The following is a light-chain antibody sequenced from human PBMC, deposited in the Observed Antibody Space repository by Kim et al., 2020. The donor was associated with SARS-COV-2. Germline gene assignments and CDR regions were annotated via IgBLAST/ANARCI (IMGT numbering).Light chain of an antibody. CDR1: QSVSNY. J-gene: IGKJ4*01. CDR3: QQRSNWPLT. V-gene: IGKV3-11*01. Sequence: LSPAERAPPSCRASQSVSNYLAWYQQKPGQAPRLLIYDASNRATGIPARFSGSGSGTDFTLTISSLEPEDFAVYYCQQRSNWPLTFGGGTKVDIK. CDR2: DAS.